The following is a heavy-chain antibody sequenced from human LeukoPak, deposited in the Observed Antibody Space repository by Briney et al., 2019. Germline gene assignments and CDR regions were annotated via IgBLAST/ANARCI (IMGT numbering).Heavy chain of an antibody. D-gene: IGHD5-18*01. CDR2: ISSSGSTI. Sequence: GGSLRLSCAASGFTFSDYYMSWIRQAPGKGLEWVSYISSSGSTIYYADSVKGRFTISRDNAKNSLYLQMNSLRAEDTAVYYCARVLDTAMVTVFDYWGQGTLVTVSS. CDR1: GFTFSDYY. CDR3: ARVLDTAMVTVFDY. V-gene: IGHV3-11*01. J-gene: IGHJ4*02.